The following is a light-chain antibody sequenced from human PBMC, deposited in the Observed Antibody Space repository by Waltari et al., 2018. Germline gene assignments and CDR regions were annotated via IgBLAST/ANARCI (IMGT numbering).Light chain of an antibody. CDR1: QSVSRF. J-gene: IGKJ1*01. CDR2: GAS. CDR3: QKYDRLPAT. Sequence: EIVLTQFPGTLSLSPGERGTLSCRASQSVSRFLAWYQQKPGQAPRLLIYGASTRATGIPDRFSGSGSGTDFSLTISRLEPEDFAVYYCQKYDRLPATFGQGTKVEIK. V-gene: IGKV3-20*01.